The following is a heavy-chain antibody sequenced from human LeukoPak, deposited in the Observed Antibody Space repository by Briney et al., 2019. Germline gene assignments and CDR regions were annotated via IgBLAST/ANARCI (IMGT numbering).Heavy chain of an antibody. CDR2: IKVDGSEK. CDR1: GFTFRTYW. CDR3: ARGVWELTWGLDYYYYMDV. Sequence: GGSLRLSCAASGFTFRTYWMSWVRQAPGKGLEWVANIKVDGSEKYYVDSVKGRITFSRDNAKSSLYLQINSLRAEDTAVYYCARGVWELTWGLDYYYYMDVWGKGTTVTVSS. D-gene: IGHD3-16*01. V-gene: IGHV3-7*01. J-gene: IGHJ6*03.